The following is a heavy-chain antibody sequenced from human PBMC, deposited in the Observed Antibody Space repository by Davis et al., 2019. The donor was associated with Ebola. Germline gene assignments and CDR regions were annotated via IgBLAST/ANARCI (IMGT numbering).Heavy chain of an antibody. J-gene: IGHJ6*03. Sequence: PGGSLRLSCAASGFTLISYSMTWVRQAPGKGLEWVSGISGSGTGTYYADSVKGRFTFSRDTSMNTLYLQMNSLRAEDTAVYYCAKGANIVVVPAAMHYMDVWGKGTTVTVSS. CDR3: AKGANIVVVPAAMHYMDV. CDR2: ISGSGTGT. V-gene: IGHV3-23*01. D-gene: IGHD2-2*01. CDR1: GFTLISYS.